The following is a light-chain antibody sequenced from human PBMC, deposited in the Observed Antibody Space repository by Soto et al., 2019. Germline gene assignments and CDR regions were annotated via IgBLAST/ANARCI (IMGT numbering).Light chain of an antibody. Sequence: QSALTQPASVSGSPGQSITISCTGTNSDVGGYNYVSWYQQHPGKAPELMIYEVSHRPSGVSNRFSGSKSDNTASLTISGLQAEDEADYYCQSYDSSLSYVFGTGTKVTVL. CDR3: QSYDSSLSYV. J-gene: IGLJ1*01. CDR2: EVS. CDR1: NSDVGGYNY. V-gene: IGLV2-14*01.